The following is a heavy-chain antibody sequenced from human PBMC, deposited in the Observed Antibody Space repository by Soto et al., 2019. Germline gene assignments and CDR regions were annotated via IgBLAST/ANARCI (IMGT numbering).Heavy chain of an antibody. D-gene: IGHD2-21*02. J-gene: IGHJ5*02. CDR3: ARGSDTARRVVTAIRNWFDP. Sequence: SVKVSCKASGGTFSSYAISWVRQAPGQGLEWMGGIIPIFGTANYAQKFQGRVTITADESTSTAYMELSSLRSEDTAVYYCARGSDTARRVVTAIRNWFDPWGQGTLVTVSS. V-gene: IGHV1-69*13. CDR1: GGTFSSYA. CDR2: IIPIFGTA.